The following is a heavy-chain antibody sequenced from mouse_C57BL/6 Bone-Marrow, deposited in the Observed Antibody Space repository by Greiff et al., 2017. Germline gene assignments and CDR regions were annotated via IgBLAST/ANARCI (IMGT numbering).Heavy chain of an antibody. V-gene: IGHV1-52*01. D-gene: IGHD2-5*01. J-gene: IGHJ4*01. Sequence: QVQLQQPGAELVRPGSSVKLSCKASGYTFTSYWMHWVKQRPIQGLEWIGNIDPSDSETHYNQKFKDKATLTVDKSSGTAYMQLSSLTSEDSAVYYCARHYSNYFYAMDYWGQGTSVTVSS. CDR1: GYTFTSYW. CDR2: IDPSDSET. CDR3: ARHYSNYFYAMDY.